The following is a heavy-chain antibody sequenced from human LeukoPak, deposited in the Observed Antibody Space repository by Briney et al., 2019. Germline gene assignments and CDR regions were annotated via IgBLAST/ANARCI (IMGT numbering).Heavy chain of an antibody. CDR1: GFTYSSYG. J-gene: IGHJ4*02. V-gene: IGHV3-30*03. Sequence: GGSLRLSRAASGFTYSSYGMHWVRQAPGKGLEWVAVISYDGSNKYYADSVKGRFTISRDNSKNTLYLQMNSLRSEDTAVYYCARFPSLDSYEKFDPYWGQGTLVTVSS. D-gene: IGHD5-18*01. CDR3: ARFPSLDSYEKFDPY. CDR2: ISYDGSNK.